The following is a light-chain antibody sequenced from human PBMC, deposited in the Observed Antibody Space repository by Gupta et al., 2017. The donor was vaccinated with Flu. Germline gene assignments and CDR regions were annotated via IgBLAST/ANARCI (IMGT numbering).Light chain of an antibody. Sequence: DVVMTQSPISLPVTLGQTAYISCWSSQSLVYSDGNTVLHWFQQRPGQAPRRLIYLVSHRESGVPDRFSGSGSGTEFTLKISRVEAEDVGIYFCMQGAHWPWAFGQGTKVEI. V-gene: IGKV2-30*01. J-gene: IGKJ1*01. CDR2: LVS. CDR1: QSLVYSDGNTV. CDR3: MQGAHWPWA.